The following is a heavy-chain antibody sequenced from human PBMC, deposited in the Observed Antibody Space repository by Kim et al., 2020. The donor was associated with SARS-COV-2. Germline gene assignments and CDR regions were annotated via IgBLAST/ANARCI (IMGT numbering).Heavy chain of an antibody. D-gene: IGHD5-12*01. Sequence: ASVKVSCKASGYTFTNYAIQWVRQAPGQGLEWMGWINAGNGNIKYSQKFQGRATLTWDTSASTAYMELRALTSEDTAVYYCARDLLHGGYDYWGQGTLVIVSS. CDR1: GYTFTNYA. CDR2: INAGNGNI. J-gene: IGHJ4*02. V-gene: IGHV1-3*01. CDR3: ARDLLHGGYDY.